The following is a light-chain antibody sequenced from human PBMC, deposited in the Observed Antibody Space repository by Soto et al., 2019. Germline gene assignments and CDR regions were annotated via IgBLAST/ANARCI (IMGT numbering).Light chain of an antibody. CDR3: QAWDTSRV. CDR2: QDS. V-gene: IGLV3-1*01. Sequence: SYELTQPPSVSVSPGQTASITCSGDKLGDKYACWYQQKPGQSPVLVIYQDSKRPSGIPERFSGSNSGNTATLTISGTQAMDEADYYCQAWDTSRVFGGGTKLT. CDR1: KLGDKY. J-gene: IGLJ2*01.